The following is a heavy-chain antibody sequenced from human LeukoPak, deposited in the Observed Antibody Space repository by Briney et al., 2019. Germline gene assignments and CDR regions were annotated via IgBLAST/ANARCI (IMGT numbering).Heavy chain of an antibody. CDR2: ISTSSIYI. CDR1: GFTFSSYS. V-gene: IGHV3-21*01. J-gene: IGHJ4*02. CDR3: ARPFVGARTGLGY. D-gene: IGHD1-26*01. Sequence: GGALRLSCAASGFTFSSYSMNGVGQAPGKGLEWVSFISTSSIYIYYADSVKGRFTISRDNAKNSLYLQMNSLRAEDTAVYYCARPFVGARTGLGYWGQGTLVTVSS.